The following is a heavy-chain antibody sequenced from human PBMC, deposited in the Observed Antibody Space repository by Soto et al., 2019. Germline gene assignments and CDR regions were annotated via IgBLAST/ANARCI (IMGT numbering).Heavy chain of an antibody. V-gene: IGHV4-59*01. J-gene: IGHJ5*02. D-gene: IGHD6-13*01. CDR2: IYYSGST. CDR3: ARTTDYSSSLVFDP. Sequence: PSGTLSLTCTVSGGSISSYYWSWIRQPPGKGLEWIGYIYYSGSTNYNPSLKSRVTISVXXXXXXFXLXLXXXTAAXTAVYYCARTTDYSSSLVFDPWGQGTLVTVS. CDR1: GGSISSYY.